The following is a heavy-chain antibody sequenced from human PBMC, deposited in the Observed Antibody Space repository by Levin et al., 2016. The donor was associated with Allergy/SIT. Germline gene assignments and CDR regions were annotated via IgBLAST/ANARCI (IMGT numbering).Heavy chain of an antibody. CDR3: ARSPLRGYSYGYGY. J-gene: IGHJ4*02. Sequence: WIRQPPGKGLEWIGEINHSGSTNYNPSLKSRVTISVDTSKNQFSLKLSSVTAADTAVYYCARSPLRGYSYGYGYWGQGTLVTVSS. D-gene: IGHD5-18*01. V-gene: IGHV4-34*01. CDR2: INHSGST.